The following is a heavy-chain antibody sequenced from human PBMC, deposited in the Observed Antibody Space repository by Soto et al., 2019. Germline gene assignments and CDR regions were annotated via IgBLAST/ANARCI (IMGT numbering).Heavy chain of an antibody. Sequence: SETLSLTCTVSGGSISSYYWSWIRQPPGKGLEWIGYIYYSGSTNYNPSLRSRVTISVDTSKNQFSLKLSSVTASDTAVYYCARHGCSGANCYYLYHDAFDIWGQGTMVTVSS. J-gene: IGHJ3*02. CDR1: GGSISSYY. CDR2: IYYSGST. V-gene: IGHV4-59*08. CDR3: ARHGCSGANCYYLYHDAFDI. D-gene: IGHD2-15*01.